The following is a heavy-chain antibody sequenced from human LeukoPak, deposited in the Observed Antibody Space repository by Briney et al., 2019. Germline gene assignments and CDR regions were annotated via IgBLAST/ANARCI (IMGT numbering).Heavy chain of an antibody. CDR1: GYTFTGYY. V-gene: IGHV1-2*02. CDR2: INPNSGGT. D-gene: IGHD3-16*01. Sequence: ASVKVSCKASGYTFTGYYMHWVRQAPGQGLEWMGWINPNSGGTNYAQKFRGRVTMTEDTSPDTAYMELSSLRSEDTAVYYCVKLSEAQLGRRQYYFDYWGQGTLVTVSS. CDR3: VKLSEAQLGRRQYYFDY. J-gene: IGHJ4*02.